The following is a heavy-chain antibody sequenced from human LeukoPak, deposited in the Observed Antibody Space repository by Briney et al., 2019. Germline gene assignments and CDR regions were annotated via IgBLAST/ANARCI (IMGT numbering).Heavy chain of an antibody. CDR3: ARARGVSPTTFPFSP. CDR2: ISSSSYI. Sequence: GGSLRLSCAASGFTFSSYSMNWVRQAPGKGLEWVSSISSSSYIYYADSVKGRFTISRDNAKNSLYLQMNSLRAEDTAVYYCARARGVSPTTFPFSPWGQGTLVTVSS. D-gene: IGHD2/OR15-2a*01. CDR1: GFTFSSYS. J-gene: IGHJ5*02. V-gene: IGHV3-21*01.